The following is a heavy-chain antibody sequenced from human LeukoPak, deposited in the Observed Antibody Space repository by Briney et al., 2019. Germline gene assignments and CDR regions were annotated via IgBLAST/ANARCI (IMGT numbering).Heavy chain of an antibody. CDR1: GYTFTGYY. J-gene: IGHJ3*02. V-gene: IGHV1-2*02. CDR3: ARESYYYDSSGTDAFDI. D-gene: IGHD3-22*01. CDR2: INPNSGGT. Sequence: GASVKVSCKASGYTFTGYYMHWVRQAPGQGLEWMGWINPNSGGTNYAQKFQGRVTMTRDTSISIAYMELSRLRSDDTAVYYCARESYYYDSSGTDAFDIWGQGTMVTVSS.